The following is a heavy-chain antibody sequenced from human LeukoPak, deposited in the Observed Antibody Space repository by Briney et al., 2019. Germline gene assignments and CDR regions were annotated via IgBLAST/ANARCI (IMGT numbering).Heavy chain of an antibody. CDR1: GYTFTSYD. V-gene: IGHV1-8*03. Sequence: ASVKVSCKASGYTFTSYDINWVRQATGQGLEWMGWMNPNSGNTGYAQKFQGRVTITRNTSISTAYMELSSLRSEDTAVYYCARGRGKPSYYYYMDVWGKGTTVTVSS. D-gene: IGHD3-16*01. CDR2: MNPNSGNT. J-gene: IGHJ6*03. CDR3: ARGRGKPSYYYYMDV.